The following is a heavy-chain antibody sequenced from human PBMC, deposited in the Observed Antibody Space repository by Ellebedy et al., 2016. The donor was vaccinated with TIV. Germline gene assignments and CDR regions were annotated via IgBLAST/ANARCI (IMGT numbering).Heavy chain of an antibody. CDR2: VGGGDDRT. Sequence: PGGSLTLSCEASGFTAFNFAMSWVRQAPGKGLEWVSAVGGGDDRTFYADAVKGRFTISRDNSKNPVTLQMQSLRAQDTALYYCAKVHTASFFYLFDSWGQGTLVTVSS. CDR3: AKVHTASFFYLFDS. CDR1: GFTAFNFA. V-gene: IGHV3-23*01. D-gene: IGHD2-2*01. J-gene: IGHJ5*01.